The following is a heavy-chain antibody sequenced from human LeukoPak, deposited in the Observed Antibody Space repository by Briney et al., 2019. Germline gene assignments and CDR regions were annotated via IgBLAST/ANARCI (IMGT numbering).Heavy chain of an antibody. Sequence: ASVKVSCKASGYTFTSYYMHWVRQAPGQGLEWMGWISAYNGNTNYAQKLQGRVTMTTDASTSTAYMELRSLRSDDTAVYYCARDSGYSYGQTYYYYMDVWGKGTTVTISS. CDR3: ARDSGYSYGQTYYYYMDV. CDR1: GYTFTSYY. D-gene: IGHD5-18*01. V-gene: IGHV1-18*04. CDR2: ISAYNGNT. J-gene: IGHJ6*03.